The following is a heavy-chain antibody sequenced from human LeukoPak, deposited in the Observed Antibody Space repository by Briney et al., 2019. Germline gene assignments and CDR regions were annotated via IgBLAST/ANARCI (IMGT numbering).Heavy chain of an antibody. CDR1: GGTFSSYA. Sequence: GASVKVSCKASGGTFSSYAISWVRQAPGQGLEWMGGIIPIFGTANYAQKFQGRVTITTVESTSTAFMELSSLRSEETAVYYCATDCSSTSCYYYYYMDVWGKGTTVTVSS. J-gene: IGHJ6*03. V-gene: IGHV1-69*05. D-gene: IGHD2-2*01. CDR2: IIPIFGTA. CDR3: ATDCSSTSCYYYYYMDV.